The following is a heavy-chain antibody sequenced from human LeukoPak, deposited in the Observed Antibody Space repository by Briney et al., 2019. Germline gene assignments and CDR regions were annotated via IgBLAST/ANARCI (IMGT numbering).Heavy chain of an antibody. D-gene: IGHD3-22*01. V-gene: IGHV3-23*01. CDR3: AKEGRLTVAAVVVENYFDF. J-gene: IGHJ4*02. CDR2: ISGSGGHT. Sequence: GGSLRLSCVGSGFTFSRSAMSWVRQAPGKGLEWVSGISGSGGHTYYTDSVKGRFTISRDNPETTMYLQMNSLTTEDTAVYYCAKEGRLTVAAVVVENYFDFWGQGIPVVVS. CDR1: GFTFSRSA.